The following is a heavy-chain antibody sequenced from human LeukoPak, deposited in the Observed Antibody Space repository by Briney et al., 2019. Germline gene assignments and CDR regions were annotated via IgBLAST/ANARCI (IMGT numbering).Heavy chain of an antibody. D-gene: IGHD3-3*01. CDR3: ARHHSSYYDYRWVHYYYMDV. CDR1: GGSISSYY. CDR2: IYTSGST. Sequence: SETLSPTCTVSGGSISSYYWSWIRQPPGKGLEWIGYIYTSGSTNYNPSLKSRVTISVDTSKNQFSLKLSSVTAADTAVYYCARHHSSYYDYRWVHYYYMDVWGKGTTVTVSS. V-gene: IGHV4-4*09. J-gene: IGHJ6*03.